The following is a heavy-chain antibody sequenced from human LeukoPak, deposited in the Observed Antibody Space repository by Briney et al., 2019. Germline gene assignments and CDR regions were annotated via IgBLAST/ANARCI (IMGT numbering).Heavy chain of an antibody. CDR1: GFTFSDYY. V-gene: IGHV3-11*01. Sequence: GGSLRLSCAASGFTFSDYYMSWIRQAPGKGLEWVSYISSSGSTIYYADSAKGRFTISRDIFKNTVYLQMNSLRAEDTAVYYCAREGATTAFDYWGQGTLVTVSS. CDR3: AREGATTAFDY. D-gene: IGHD1-26*01. J-gene: IGHJ4*02. CDR2: ISSSGSTI.